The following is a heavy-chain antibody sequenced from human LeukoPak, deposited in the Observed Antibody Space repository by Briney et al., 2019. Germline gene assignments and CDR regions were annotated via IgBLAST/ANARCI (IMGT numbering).Heavy chain of an antibody. CDR2: IYTSGST. Sequence: SETLSLTCTVSGGSISSYYWSWIRQPAGKGLEWIGRIYTSGSTNYNPSLKSRVTMSVDTSKNQFSLKLSSVTAADTAVYYCARDRHLGQLTPFDIWGQGTMVTVSS. D-gene: IGHD5-18*01. CDR1: GGSISSYY. V-gene: IGHV4-4*07. CDR3: ARDRHLGQLTPFDI. J-gene: IGHJ3*02.